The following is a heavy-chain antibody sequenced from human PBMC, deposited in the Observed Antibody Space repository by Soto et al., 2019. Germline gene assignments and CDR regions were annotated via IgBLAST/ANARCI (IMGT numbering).Heavy chain of an antibody. CDR3: AREKTEGGYCTNGVCYTFDY. CDR2: IIPIFGTA. J-gene: IGHJ4*02. CDR1: GGTFSSYA. D-gene: IGHD2-8*01. V-gene: IGHV1-69*01. Sequence: QVQLVQSGAEVKKPGSSVKVSCKASGGTFSSYAISWVRQAPGQGLEWMGGIIPIFGTANYAQKFQGRVTITADESTSIAYMELSSLRSEDTAVYYCAREKTEGGYCTNGVCYTFDYWGQGTLVTVSS.